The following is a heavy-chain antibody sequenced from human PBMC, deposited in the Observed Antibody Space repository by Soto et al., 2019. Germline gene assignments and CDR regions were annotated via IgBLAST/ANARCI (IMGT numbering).Heavy chain of an antibody. CDR3: ARSSPNDYSTSYCSGGSCDLYYYYYMDV. V-gene: IGHV1-18*01. D-gene: IGHD2-15*01. CDR1: GYTFTIYG. CDR2: ISAYNGNT. Sequence: ASVKVSCKASGYTFTIYGISWVLQAPGQGLEWMGWISAYNGNTNYAQKLQGRVTMTTDTSTSTAYMELRSLRSDDTAVYYCARSSPNDYSTSYCSGGSCDLYYYYYMDVWGNGTTVTVSS. J-gene: IGHJ6*03.